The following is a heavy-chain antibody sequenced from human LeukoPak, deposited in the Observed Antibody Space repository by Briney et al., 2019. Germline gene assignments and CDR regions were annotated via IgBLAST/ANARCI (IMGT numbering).Heavy chain of an antibody. V-gene: IGHV4-30-4*01. CDR3: ARFFPGRSGNRKNWFDP. Sequence: PSETLSLTCTVAGASISSVDHYWSWIRQSPGKGLEWIGYIHYTGSTDYNPSIKGRISISVDTSTNHFSLNLRSVTAADTAVYDCARFFPGRSGNRKNWFDPWGQGTLVTVSS. J-gene: IGHJ5*02. D-gene: IGHD3-10*01. CDR2: IHYTGST. CDR1: GASISSVDHY.